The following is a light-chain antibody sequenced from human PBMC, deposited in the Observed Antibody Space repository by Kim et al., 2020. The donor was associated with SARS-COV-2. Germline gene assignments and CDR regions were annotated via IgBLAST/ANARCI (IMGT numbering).Light chain of an antibody. J-gene: IGKJ2*01. CDR1: QSVGSNY. CDR3: QQYGGSPPYT. V-gene: IGKV3-20*01. Sequence: SQGERATLSCRASQSVGSNYLAWYQQKPGQAPRLLIYGASSRATGIPDRFSGSGSGTDFTLTISRLEPEDFAVYYCQQYGGSPPYTFGQGTKLEI. CDR2: GAS.